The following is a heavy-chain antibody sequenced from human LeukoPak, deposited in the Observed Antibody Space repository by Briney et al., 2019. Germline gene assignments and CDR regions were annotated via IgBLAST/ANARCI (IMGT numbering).Heavy chain of an antibody. CDR1: GFTFTSSA. Sequence: SEKVSCRASGFTFTSSAMQWVRQARGQRFVGIGWIVVGSGDTNYAQKFQERVTITRDMSTSTAYMELSSLRSEDTAVYYCAASYAPEKNFDYWGQGTLVTVSS. D-gene: IGHD2-2*01. CDR2: IVVGSGDT. V-gene: IGHV1-58*02. J-gene: IGHJ4*02. CDR3: AASYAPEKNFDY.